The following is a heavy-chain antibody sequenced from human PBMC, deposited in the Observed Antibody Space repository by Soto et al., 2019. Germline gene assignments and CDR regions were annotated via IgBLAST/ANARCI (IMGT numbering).Heavy chain of an antibody. CDR3: ARGRYDTILHYYYYYGMDV. Sequence: SETLSLTCTVSGGSVSSGSYYWSWIRQPPGKGLEWIGYIYYSGSTNYNPSLKSRVTISVDTSKNQFSLKLSSVTAADTAVYYCARGRYDTILHYYYYYGMDVWGQGTKVTVSS. CDR2: IYYSGST. D-gene: IGHD3-22*01. J-gene: IGHJ6*02. V-gene: IGHV4-61*01. CDR1: GGSVSSGSYY.